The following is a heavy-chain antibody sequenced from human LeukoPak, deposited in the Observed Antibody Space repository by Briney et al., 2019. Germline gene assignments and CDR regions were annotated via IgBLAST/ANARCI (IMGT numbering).Heavy chain of an antibody. CDR2: RKQDGSEK. J-gene: IGHJ4*02. CDR1: GFTFSSYW. Sequence: GGSLRLSCAASGFTFSSYWMSWVRQAPGKGLDWVANRKQDGSEKYYVDSVKGRFTISRDNAKNSLYLQMNSLRAEDTAVYYCASILRGYSGYDFFGYWGQGTLVTVSS. D-gene: IGHD5-12*01. V-gene: IGHV3-7*03. CDR3: ASILRGYSGYDFFGY.